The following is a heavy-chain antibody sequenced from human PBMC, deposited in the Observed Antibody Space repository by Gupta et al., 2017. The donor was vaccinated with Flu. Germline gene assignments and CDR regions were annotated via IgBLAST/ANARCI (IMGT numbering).Heavy chain of an antibody. CDR3: TTDSSGGITFDL. Sequence: EGQLVESGGGLVKPGGSLRLSCAASGFSFSYAYMNWVRQAPGKGLEGVGRRKSEADGGTADYAAPVNGRFTISRDDSKNTLWLQMNSLRTEDTAVYYCTTDSSGGITFDLWGQGTPVTVSA. D-gene: IGHD3-10*01. V-gene: IGHV3-15*01. CDR1: GFSFSYAY. J-gene: IGHJ3*01. CDR2: RKSEADGGTA.